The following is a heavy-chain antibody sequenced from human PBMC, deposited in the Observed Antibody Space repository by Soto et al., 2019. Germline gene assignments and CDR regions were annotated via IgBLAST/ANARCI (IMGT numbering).Heavy chain of an antibody. CDR3: ARDSMAGPNWFDP. D-gene: IGHD6-19*01. Sequence: GTSVKVSCKASGYTFTSYGISWVRQAPGQGLEWMGWLSAYNGNTNYAQKLQGRVTMTTDTSTSTAYMELRSLRSDDTAVYYCARDSMAGPNWFDPWGQGTLVTVSS. V-gene: IGHV1-18*01. CDR2: LSAYNGNT. J-gene: IGHJ5*02. CDR1: GYTFTSYG.